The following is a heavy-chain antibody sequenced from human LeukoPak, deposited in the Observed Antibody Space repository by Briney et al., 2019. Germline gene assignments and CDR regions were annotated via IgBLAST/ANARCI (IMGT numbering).Heavy chain of an antibody. CDR3: ARSTPMWSGCRDGTCYSKGYYFDY. J-gene: IGHJ4*02. CDR2: IYYSGST. D-gene: IGHD2-15*01. V-gene: IGHV4-59*01. Sequence: SETLSLTCTVSGGSISSDYWSWIRQPPGKGLEWIGYIYYSGSTNYSPSLKSRVTISVDTSKNQFSLNLSSMTAADTAVYYCARSTPMWSGCRDGTCYSKGYYFDYWGQGTLVTVSS. CDR1: GGSISSDY.